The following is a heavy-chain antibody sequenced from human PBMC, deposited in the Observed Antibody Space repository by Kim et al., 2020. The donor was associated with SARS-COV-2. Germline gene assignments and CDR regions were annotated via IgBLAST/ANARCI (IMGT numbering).Heavy chain of an antibody. Sequence: ASVKVSCKASGYTFTSYAMHWVRQAPGQRLEWMGWINAGNGNTKYSQKFQGRVTITRDTSASTAYMELSSLRSEDTAVYYCARDGIVGARLIGYYYGMDVWGQGTTVTVSS. V-gene: IGHV1-3*01. CDR2: INAGNGNT. D-gene: IGHD1-26*01. CDR1: GYTFTSYA. J-gene: IGHJ6*02. CDR3: ARDGIVGARLIGYYYGMDV.